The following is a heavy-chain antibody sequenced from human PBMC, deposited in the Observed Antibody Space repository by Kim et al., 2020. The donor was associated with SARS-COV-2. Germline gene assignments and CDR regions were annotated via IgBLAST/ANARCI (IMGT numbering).Heavy chain of an antibody. Sequence: SETLSLTYTVSGTSVSSDIYHWSWIRQPPGKGPEWIGHSGSTSYIASLKSRVTISVDTSKNQFTLTLTSVTAADTAVYYCATYRVGWGGVGNWGQGTLVTVSS. V-gene: IGHV4-61*01. D-gene: IGHD7-27*01. J-gene: IGHJ4*02. CDR2: SGST. CDR3: ATYRVGWGGVGN. CDR1: GTSVSSDIYH.